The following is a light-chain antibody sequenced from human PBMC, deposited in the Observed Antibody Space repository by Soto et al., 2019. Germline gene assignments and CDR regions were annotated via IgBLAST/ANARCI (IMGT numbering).Light chain of an antibody. J-gene: IGLJ1*01. CDR2: DVS. Sequence: QSVVTQPASVSGSPGQSITISCTGTSSDVGGYNFVSWYQQYPDEAPRLMIYDVSNRPSGVPNRFSGSKSGDTASLTISGLQAEDEADYYCTSFTSSHTYVFGTGTKVTVL. CDR1: SSDVGGYNF. CDR3: TSFTSSHTYV. V-gene: IGLV2-14*03.